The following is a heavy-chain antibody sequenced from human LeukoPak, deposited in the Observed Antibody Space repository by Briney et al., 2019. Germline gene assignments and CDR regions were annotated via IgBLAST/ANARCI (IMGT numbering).Heavy chain of an antibody. CDR2: VSSSSTYI. J-gene: IGHJ4*02. CDR1: GFTFSNYH. CDR3: ARGPHYYDGSGHSYFDF. Sequence: GGSLRLSCAASGFTFSNYHMNWVRQAPGQGLEWVSSVSSSSTYISYADSVKGRFTISRDNAKNSLYLQMSSLRTEDTAVYWCARGPHYYDGSGHSYFDFWGQGILVNVSS. V-gene: IGHV3-21*01. D-gene: IGHD3-22*01.